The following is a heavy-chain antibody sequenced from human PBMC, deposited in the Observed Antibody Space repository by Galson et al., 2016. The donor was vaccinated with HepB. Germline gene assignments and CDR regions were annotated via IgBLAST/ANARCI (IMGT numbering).Heavy chain of an antibody. J-gene: IGHJ6*02. CDR2: IYYDGSSK. D-gene: IGHD5-18*01. CDR1: GFTFSNYG. Sequence: SLRLSCAASGFTFSNYGMHWVRQAPGKGLEWVAVIYYDGSSKHHADSAKGRFTISRDNSKNTLYMQMNRLRAEDTAVYYCARPRLGIQTWSKYYYYGFDVWGQGTTVTVSS. V-gene: IGHV3-33*01. CDR3: ARPRLGIQTWSKYYYYGFDV.